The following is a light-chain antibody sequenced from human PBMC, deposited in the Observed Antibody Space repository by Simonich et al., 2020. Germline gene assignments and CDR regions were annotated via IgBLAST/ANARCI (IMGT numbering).Light chain of an antibody. CDR1: QSVSST. CDR3: QQYNNWPPWT. CDR2: GAS. V-gene: IGKV3-15*01. Sequence: EIVMTQSPATLSVSPGERATLSCRASQSVSSTLAWYQQKPCQAPRLLIYGASTRATVIPARFSGSGSGTEFTLTISSMQSEDFAVYYCQQYNNWPPWTFGQGTKVEIK. J-gene: IGKJ1*01.